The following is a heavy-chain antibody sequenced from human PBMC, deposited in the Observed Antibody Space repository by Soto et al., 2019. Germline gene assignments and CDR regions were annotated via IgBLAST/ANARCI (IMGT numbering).Heavy chain of an antibody. V-gene: IGHV1-69*10. J-gene: IGHJ4*02. CDR1: GGTFSSYG. CDR3: AREGYTSSSIHSFLDS. Sequence: SVKVSCKASGGTFSSYGISWVRQAPGQGLEWMGRIIPFLGTTNYAQNFQDRLTVTADTSTNTAFMELSSLRSGDTAVYYCAREGYTSSSIHSFLDSWGQGTLVTVSS. D-gene: IGHD6-6*01. CDR2: IIPFLGTT.